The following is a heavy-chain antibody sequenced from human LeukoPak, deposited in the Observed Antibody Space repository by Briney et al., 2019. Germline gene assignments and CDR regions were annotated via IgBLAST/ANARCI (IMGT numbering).Heavy chain of an antibody. V-gene: IGHV4-38-2*02. CDR3: ARDADPAAYYGSGSSIDY. J-gene: IGHJ4*02. D-gene: IGHD3-10*01. CDR2: IYHNGST. Sequence: SETLSLTCTVSGFSFSSGYYWGWIRQPPGKGLEWIGSIYHNGSTYYNPSLKSRVTISVDTSKSQFSLRLNSVTAADTAVYYCARDADPAAYYGSGSSIDYWGQGTLVTVSS. CDR1: GFSFSSGYY.